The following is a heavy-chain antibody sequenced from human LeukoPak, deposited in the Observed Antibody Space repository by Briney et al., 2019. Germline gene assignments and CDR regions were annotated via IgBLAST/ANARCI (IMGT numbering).Heavy chain of an antibody. J-gene: IGHJ3*02. CDR2: IETGGAST. CDR3: AGAYCGGDCYSGRAFDI. CDR1: GFTFSSYG. V-gene: IGHV3-23*05. Sequence: PGGTLRLSCAASGFTFSSYGMSWVRQAPGKGLEWVSAIETGGASTYYADSVKGRFSISRDNSKNTLYLQMNSLRAEDTAVYYCAGAYCGGDCYSGRAFDIWGQGTMITVSS. D-gene: IGHD2-21*02.